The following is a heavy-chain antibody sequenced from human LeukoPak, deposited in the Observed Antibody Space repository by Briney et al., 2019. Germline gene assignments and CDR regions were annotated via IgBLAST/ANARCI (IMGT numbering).Heavy chain of an antibody. Sequence: GESLKISCKGSGYSFPSYWIGWVRQMPGKGLEWMGIIYPGDSDTRYSPSFQGQVTISADKSISTAYLQWSSLKASVTAMYYCARRMIVAAHDAFDIWGQGTMVTVSS. CDR1: GYSFPSYW. V-gene: IGHV5-51*01. D-gene: IGHD3-22*01. CDR2: IYPGDSDT. CDR3: ARRMIVAAHDAFDI. J-gene: IGHJ3*02.